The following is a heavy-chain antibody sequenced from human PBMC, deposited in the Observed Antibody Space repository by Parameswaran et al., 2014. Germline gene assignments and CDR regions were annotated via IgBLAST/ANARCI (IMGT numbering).Heavy chain of an antibody. D-gene: IGHD2-2*01. Sequence: WIRQPPGKGLEWVAVISYDGSNKYYADSVKGRFTISRDNSKNTLYLQMNSLRAEDTAVYYCARDYCSSTSCYFSYYYYYYYMDVWGKGTTVTVSS. V-gene: IGHV3-30*03. J-gene: IGHJ6*03. CDR2: ISYDGSNK. CDR3: ARDYCSSTSCYFSYYYYYYYMDV.